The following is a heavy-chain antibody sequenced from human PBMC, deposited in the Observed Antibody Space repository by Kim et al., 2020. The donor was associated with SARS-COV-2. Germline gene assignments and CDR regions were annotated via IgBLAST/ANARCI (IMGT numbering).Heavy chain of an antibody. D-gene: IGHD5-12*01. CDR3: ASLRREGYNNYFDY. CDR2: FYFSGST. Sequence: SETLSLTCTVSGGSITISSYSWGWIRQPPGKGLDWIGSFYFSGSTYNHPSLKSRVTISVDTSKNQFSLKLSSVTATDTAVYYCASLRREGYNNYFDYWGQGTLVTVSS. J-gene: IGHJ4*02. V-gene: IGHV4-39*01. CDR1: GGSITISSYS.